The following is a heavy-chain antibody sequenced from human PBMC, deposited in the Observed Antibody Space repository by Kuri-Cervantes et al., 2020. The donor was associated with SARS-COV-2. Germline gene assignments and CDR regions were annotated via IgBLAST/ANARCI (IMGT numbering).Heavy chain of an antibody. CDR3: ASRMGDLTSYTWYKWFDP. CDR1: GTAFSSFA. V-gene: IGHV1-69*13. CDR2: TIPIFGSP. D-gene: IGHD3-16*01. J-gene: IGHJ5*02. Sequence: SVKVSCKASGTAFSSFAINWVRQAPGQGLEWMGGTIPIFGSPIYAQKFQGRLSITADESTSLVHMELSSLGSQDTAIYYCASRMGDLTSYTWYKWFDPWGQGTLVTVSS.